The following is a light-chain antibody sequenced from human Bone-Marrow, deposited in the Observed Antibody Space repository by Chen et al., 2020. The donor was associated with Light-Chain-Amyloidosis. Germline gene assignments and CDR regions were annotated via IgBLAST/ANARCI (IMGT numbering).Light chain of an antibody. CDR1: RSNIGAPYV. CDR2: GNN. V-gene: IGLV1-40*01. Sequence: QSVLTQPPSVSGAPGQRVTISCTGNRSNIGAPYVVHWYQQLPGTAPKLLIYGNNNRPSGVPERCSGSKSGSPASLAITGLRADDEADYYGQSYDTSLRGSVVGGGTRLTVL. CDR3: QSYDTSLRGSV. J-gene: IGLJ2*01.